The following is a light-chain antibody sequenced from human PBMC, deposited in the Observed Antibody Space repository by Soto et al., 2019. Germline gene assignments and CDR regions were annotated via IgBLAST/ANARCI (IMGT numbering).Light chain of an antibody. Sequence: QSGLTQPASVSGSPGQSITISGTGTSSDIGDYNYVSWYQQHPGKAPKLMIYEVSNRPSGVSNRFSGSKSGNTASLSISGLQAEDEADYYCNSYTSSSTYVVFGGGTKLTVL. CDR3: NSYTSSSTYVV. CDR2: EVS. J-gene: IGLJ2*01. CDR1: SSDIGDYNY. V-gene: IGLV2-14*01.